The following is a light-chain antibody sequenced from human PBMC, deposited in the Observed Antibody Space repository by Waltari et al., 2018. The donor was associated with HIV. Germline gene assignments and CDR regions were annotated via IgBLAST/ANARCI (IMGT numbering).Light chain of an antibody. J-gene: IGKJ4*01. Sequence: DIQMTQSTSSVSASVGDRVTITCQASQDITNYLNWYQQKPGKAPKLLIYDASNLETGVPSRFSGSGSATDFTFTISSLQPEDIATYYCQQYDHFLSFGGGTKVEIK. CDR2: DAS. V-gene: IGKV1-33*01. CDR3: QQYDHFLS. CDR1: QDITNY.